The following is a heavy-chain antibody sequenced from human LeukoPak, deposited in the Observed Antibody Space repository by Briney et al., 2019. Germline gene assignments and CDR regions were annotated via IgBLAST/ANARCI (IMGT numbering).Heavy chain of an antibody. CDR1: GGSISSYY. J-gene: IGHJ4*02. Sequence: SETLSLTCTVSGGSISSYYWSWIRQPPGKGLEWIGYIYYSGSTNYNPSLKSRVTISVDTSKNQFSLKLSSVTAADTAVYYCARATWESRSFDYWGQGTLVTVSS. D-gene: IGHD1-26*01. CDR3: ARATWESRSFDY. V-gene: IGHV4-59*01. CDR2: IYYSGST.